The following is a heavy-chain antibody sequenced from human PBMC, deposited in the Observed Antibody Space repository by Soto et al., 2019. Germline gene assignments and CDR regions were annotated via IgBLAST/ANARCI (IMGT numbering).Heavy chain of an antibody. CDR1: GFTFSSYW. CDR3: ARARVGRIAVAGTGDY. CDR2: IKQDGSEK. V-gene: IGHV3-7*01. D-gene: IGHD6-19*01. Sequence: SLRLSCAASGFTFSSYWMSWVRQAPGKGLEWVANIKQDGSEKYYVDSVKGRFTISRDNAKNSLYLQMNSLRAEDTAVYYCARARVGRIAVAGTGDYWGQGTLVTVSS. J-gene: IGHJ4*02.